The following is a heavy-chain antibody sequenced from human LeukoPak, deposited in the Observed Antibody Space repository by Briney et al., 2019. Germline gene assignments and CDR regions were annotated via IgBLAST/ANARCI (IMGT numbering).Heavy chain of an antibody. Sequence: GGSLRLSCAASGFTFSSYSMNWVRQAPGKGLEWVSSISSSSSYIYYADSVKGRFTISRDNAKNSLYLQMNSLRAEDTAVYYCAKEWFGEPMGSDAFDIWGQGTMVTVSS. V-gene: IGHV3-21*01. CDR1: GFTFSSYS. CDR3: AKEWFGEPMGSDAFDI. D-gene: IGHD3-10*01. CDR2: ISSSSSYI. J-gene: IGHJ3*02.